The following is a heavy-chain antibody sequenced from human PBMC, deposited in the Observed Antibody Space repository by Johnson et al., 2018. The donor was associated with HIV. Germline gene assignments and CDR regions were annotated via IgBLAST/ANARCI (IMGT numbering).Heavy chain of an antibody. CDR1: GFTFSSYA. CDR3: ARDRPGGRWADAFDI. D-gene: IGHD3-16*01. Sequence: QVQVVESGGGVVQPGRSLRLSCAASGFTFSSYAMHWVRQAPGKGLEWVAVISYDGSNKYYADSVKGRFTISRDNSKNTLYLQMNSLRAEDTAVYYCARDRPGGRWADAFDIWGQGTIVNVSS. CDR2: ISYDGSNK. J-gene: IGHJ3*02. V-gene: IGHV3-30-3*01.